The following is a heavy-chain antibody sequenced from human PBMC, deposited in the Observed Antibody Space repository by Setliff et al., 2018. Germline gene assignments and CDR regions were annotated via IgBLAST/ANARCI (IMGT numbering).Heavy chain of an antibody. V-gene: IGHV4-59*06. CDR3: ARARDGIDFDYFDY. CDR1: GGSIRNYY. J-gene: IGHJ4*02. CDR2: IHHSGET. D-gene: IGHD3-9*01. Sequence: SETLSLTCTVSGGSIRNYYWSWIRQPPGKGLEWIGYIHHSGETFYNPSLRSRVIISVDTSKNQFSLKVTSLIAADTAVYYCARARDGIDFDYFDYWSRGTPVTVSS.